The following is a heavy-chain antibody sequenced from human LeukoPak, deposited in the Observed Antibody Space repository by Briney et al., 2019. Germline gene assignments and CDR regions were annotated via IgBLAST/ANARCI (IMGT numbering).Heavy chain of an antibody. D-gene: IGHD5-18*01. Sequence: SETLSLTRTVSVGSISSSSYYRGWIRQPPGNGLEWIGSIYYSGSTYYNPSLKSRVTISVDTSKNQFSLNLCSVTAADTAVYYCARHGQLWSRAWFDPWGQGTLVTVSS. V-gene: IGHV4-39*01. J-gene: IGHJ5*02. CDR3: ARHGQLWSRAWFDP. CDR2: IYYSGST. CDR1: VGSISSSSYY.